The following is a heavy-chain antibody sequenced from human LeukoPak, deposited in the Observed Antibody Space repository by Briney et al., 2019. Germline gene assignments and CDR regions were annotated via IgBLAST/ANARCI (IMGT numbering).Heavy chain of an antibody. Sequence: GGSLRLSCAASGFTFSSYWMHWVRQAPGKGLVWVSRINTDGSSTSYADSVKGRFTISRDNAKNTLYLQMNSLRAEDTAVYYCADGGARPYDAFDIWGQGTMVTVSS. V-gene: IGHV3-74*01. J-gene: IGHJ3*02. D-gene: IGHD4-23*01. CDR1: GFTFSSYW. CDR3: ADGGARPYDAFDI. CDR2: INTDGSST.